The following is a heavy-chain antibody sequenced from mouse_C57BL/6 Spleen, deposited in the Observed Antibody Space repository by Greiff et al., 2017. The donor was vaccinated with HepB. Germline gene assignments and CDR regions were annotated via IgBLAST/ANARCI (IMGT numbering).Heavy chain of an antibody. Sequence: VQLQQSGAELVRPGASVKLSCKASGYTFTDYYINWVKQRPGQGLEWIARIYPGSGNTYYNEKFKGKATLTAEKSSSTAYMQLSSLTSEDSAVYFCARGGYYVGYFDVWGTGTTVTVSS. CDR2: IYPGSGNT. CDR1: GYTFTDYY. CDR3: ARGGYYVGYFDV. J-gene: IGHJ1*03. D-gene: IGHD2-3*01. V-gene: IGHV1-76*01.